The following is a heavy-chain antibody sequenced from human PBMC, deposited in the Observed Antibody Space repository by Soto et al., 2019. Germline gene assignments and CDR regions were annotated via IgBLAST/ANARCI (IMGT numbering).Heavy chain of an antibody. CDR1: GHLFNNHW. V-gene: IGHV5-51*01. CDR2: IFTRDSET. D-gene: IGHD3-10*01. J-gene: IGHJ5*02. CDR3: ARGYFDSGHGYDL. Sequence: GDSRKISCKGPGHLFNNHWIGWVRQTPGKGLEWMGLIFTRDSETKTSPSFQGHVSFSVDNSINTVYLQWTSLKTTDTGIYFCARGYFDSGHGYDLWGQGTLVTVSS.